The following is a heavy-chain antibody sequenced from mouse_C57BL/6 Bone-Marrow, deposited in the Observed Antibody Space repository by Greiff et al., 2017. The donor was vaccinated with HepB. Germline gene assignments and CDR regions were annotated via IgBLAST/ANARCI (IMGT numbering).Heavy chain of an antibody. Sequence: EVKLMESGGGLVKPGGSLKLSCAASGFTFRDYGMHWVRQAPEKGLEWVAYISSGSSTIYYADTVKGRFTISRDNAKNTLFLQRTSLRSEDTAMYYCARGGSGFAYWGQGTLVTVSA. J-gene: IGHJ3*01. CDR3: ARGGSGFAY. D-gene: IGHD3-1*01. CDR2: ISSGSSTI. V-gene: IGHV5-17*01. CDR1: GFTFRDYG.